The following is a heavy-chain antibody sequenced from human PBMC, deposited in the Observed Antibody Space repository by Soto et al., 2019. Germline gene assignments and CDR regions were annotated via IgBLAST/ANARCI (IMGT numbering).Heavy chain of an antibody. CDR1: GYTFTSYA. CDR3: ARDAPPEDY. V-gene: IGHV1-18*01. Sequence: QVQLVQSGAEVKKPGASVKVSCKASGYTFTSYAISWVRQAPGQGLEWMGWISAYNGNTNYAQKPQXXXTXXPDTSTSTAYMERGSLRSDDTAVYYCARDAPPEDYWGQGTLVTVSS. CDR2: ISAYNGNT. J-gene: IGHJ4*02.